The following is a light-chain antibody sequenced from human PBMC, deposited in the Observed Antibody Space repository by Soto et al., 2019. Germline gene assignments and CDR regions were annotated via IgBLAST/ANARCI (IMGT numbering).Light chain of an antibody. V-gene: IGLV2-11*01. CDR2: DVT. Sequence: QSALTQPRSVSGSPGQSVTISCTGTSSDVGGYNYVSWYQQHPGKAPKLMIYDVTTQPSGVPDRFSGSKSGNTASLTISGLQAEDEADYYCSSHAGSSVVFGTGTKVTVL. CDR3: SSHAGSSVV. J-gene: IGLJ1*01. CDR1: SSDVGGYNY.